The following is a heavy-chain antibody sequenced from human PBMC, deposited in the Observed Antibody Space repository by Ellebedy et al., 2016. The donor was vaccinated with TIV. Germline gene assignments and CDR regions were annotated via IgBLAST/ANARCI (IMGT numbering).Heavy chain of an antibody. J-gene: IGHJ4*02. CDR3: ARVGYYDETDY. CDR2: INPNSGGT. D-gene: IGHD3-22*01. V-gene: IGHV1-2*04. Sequence: AASVKVSCKASGYTFTSYYMHSVRQAPGQGLEWMGWINPNSGGTNYAQKFQGWVTMTRDTSISTAYMELSSLRSEDTAVYYCARVGYYDETDYWGQGTLVTVSS. CDR1: GYTFTSYY.